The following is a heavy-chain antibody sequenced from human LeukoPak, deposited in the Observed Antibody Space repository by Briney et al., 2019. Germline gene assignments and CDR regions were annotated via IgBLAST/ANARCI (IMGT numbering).Heavy chain of an antibody. CDR2: IYTSGST. Sequence: SETLSLTCTVSGGSISSYYWSWIRQPAGKGLGWIGRIYTSGSTNYNPSLKSRVTMSVDTSKNQFSLKLSSVTAADTAVYYCARDYSSGWEDLYYFDYWGQGTLVTVSP. V-gene: IGHV4-4*07. J-gene: IGHJ4*02. CDR1: GGSISSYY. CDR3: ARDYSSGWEDLYYFDY. D-gene: IGHD6-19*01.